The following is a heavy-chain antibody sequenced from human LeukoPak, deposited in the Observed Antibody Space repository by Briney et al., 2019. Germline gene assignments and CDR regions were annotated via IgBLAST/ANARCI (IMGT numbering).Heavy chain of an antibody. D-gene: IGHD3-10*01. CDR2: ISGDGSIT. CDR1: GFTISGYW. J-gene: IGHJ4*01. CDR3: ARGRAGNYYNHNDY. V-gene: IGHV3-74*01. Sequence: GGSLRLSCAASGFTISGYWMHWVRQAPGKGLVWVSRISGDGSITAYADSVKGRFTISRDKAKNTLYLQMNSLRAEDTAVYYCARGRAGNYYNHNDYWGQGTLVTVSS.